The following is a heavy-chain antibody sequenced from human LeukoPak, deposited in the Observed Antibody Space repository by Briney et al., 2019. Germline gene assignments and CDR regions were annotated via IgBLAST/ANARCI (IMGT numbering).Heavy chain of an antibody. V-gene: IGHV4-39*07. Sequence: PSETLSLTCAVSGASISGSGYYWGWIRQPPGKGLEWIGNIYSSGSTYYNASLKSRVTISIDTSKNQFSLKLSSVTAADTAVYYCAREAYCGGDCYSGFDYWGQGTLVTVSS. CDR2: IYSSGST. D-gene: IGHD2-21*02. CDR1: GASISGSGYY. CDR3: AREAYCGGDCYSGFDY. J-gene: IGHJ4*02.